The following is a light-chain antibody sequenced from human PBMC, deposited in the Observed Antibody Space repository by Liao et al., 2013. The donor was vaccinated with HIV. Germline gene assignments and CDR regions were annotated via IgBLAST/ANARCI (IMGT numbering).Light chain of an antibody. Sequence: SYVLTQPPSVSVAPGKTATIPCGGNNIGSKSVHWYQQKPGQAPVLVIYHDTDRPSGIPERFSGSNSGNTATLTISRVEAGDEADYYCQVWDTSSDHPVVFGGGTKLTVL. CDR3: QVWDTSSDHPVV. V-gene: IGLV3-21*04. J-gene: IGLJ2*01. CDR1: NIGSKS. CDR2: HDT.